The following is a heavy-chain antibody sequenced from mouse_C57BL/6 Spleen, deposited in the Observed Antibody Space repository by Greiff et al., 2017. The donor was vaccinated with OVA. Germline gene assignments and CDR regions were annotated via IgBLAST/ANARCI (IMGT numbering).Heavy chain of an antibody. V-gene: IGHV1-26*01. J-gene: IGHJ2*01. CDR3: ASEDDGYYYFDY. CDR2: INPNNGGT. CDR1: GYTFTDYY. Sequence: VQLQQSGPELVKPGASVKISCKASGYTFTDYYMNWVKQSHGKSLEWIGDINPNNGGTSYNQKFKGKATLTVDKSSSTAYMELRSLTSEDSAVYYCASEDDGYYYFDYWGQGTTLTVSS. D-gene: IGHD2-3*01.